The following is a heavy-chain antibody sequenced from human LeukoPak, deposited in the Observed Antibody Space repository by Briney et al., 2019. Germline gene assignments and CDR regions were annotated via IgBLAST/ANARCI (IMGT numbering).Heavy chain of an antibody. CDR2: ISGSDAST. D-gene: IGHD6-19*01. CDR1: GFTFTYFT. Sequence: EGSLRLSCAASGFTFTYFTMTWVRQAPGKGLEWVSGISGSDASTYSADSVKGRFTISRDDSQNTLYLHMNSLRAEDTAIYSCAKVSALRSSGWFGVFDFWGQGTQVTVSS. CDR3: AKVSALRSSGWFGVFDF. V-gene: IGHV3-23*01. J-gene: IGHJ4*02.